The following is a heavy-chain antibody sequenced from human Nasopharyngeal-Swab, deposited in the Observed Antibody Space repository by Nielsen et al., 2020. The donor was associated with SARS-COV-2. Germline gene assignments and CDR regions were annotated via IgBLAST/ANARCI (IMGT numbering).Heavy chain of an antibody. CDR3: AREGEYGSYDAPDY. V-gene: IGHV1-69*10. CDR2: IVPALGLP. Sequence: SSVKVSCKTSGDTFTNSAISWVRQAPGQGLEWMGGIVPALGLPNYAQNFRGRVTISADRSTTTSYLELSSLRSEDTAIYYCAREGEYGSYDAPDYWGQGTLVTVSS. CDR1: GDTFTNSA. D-gene: IGHD3-10*01. J-gene: IGHJ4*02.